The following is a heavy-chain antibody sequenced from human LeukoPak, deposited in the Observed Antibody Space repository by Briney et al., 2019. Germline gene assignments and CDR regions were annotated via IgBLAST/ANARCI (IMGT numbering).Heavy chain of an antibody. V-gene: IGHV2-5*02. CDR1: GFSLSTSGVG. J-gene: IGHJ3*02. CDR2: ISWDDDK. Sequence: ESGPTLVKPTQTLTLTCTFSGFSLSTSGVGVGWIRQPPGKALEWLAVISWDDDKRYSSSLKSRLTTTKDTSKNQVVLIMTNMDPVDTATYYCAHRHLDTSGGGPDSFDIWGQGTMVAVSS. D-gene: IGHD6-19*01. CDR3: AHRHLDTSGGGPDSFDI.